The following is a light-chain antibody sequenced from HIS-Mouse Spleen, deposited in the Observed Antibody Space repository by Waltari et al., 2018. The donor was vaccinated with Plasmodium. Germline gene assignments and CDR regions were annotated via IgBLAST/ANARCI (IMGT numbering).Light chain of an antibody. V-gene: IGLV2-23*03. CDR3: CSYAGSSTFV. CDR2: EGS. Sequence: QSALTQPGSVSGSPGQSITISCTGTSSDVGSYNLVSWYQQHPGKAPKLMIYEGSKRPSWVSNRFSGSKSGNTASLTTSGLQADDDADYYCCSYAGSSTFVFGGGTKLTVL. J-gene: IGLJ3*02. CDR1: SSDVGSYNL.